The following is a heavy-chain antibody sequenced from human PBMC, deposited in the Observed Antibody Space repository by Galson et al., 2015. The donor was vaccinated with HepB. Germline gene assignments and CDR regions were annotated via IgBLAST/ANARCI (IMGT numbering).Heavy chain of an antibody. D-gene: IGHD3-3*02. CDR1: GYSFTSYW. CDR3: ARLKLGTLTYIFSPFDF. CDR2: IYPGDSDT. Sequence: QSGAEVKKSGESLKISCETSGYSFTSYWIAWVRQMPGKGLEWMGMIYPGDSDTRYSPSFQGQVTISADKSISTAYMQWSSLKASDNAMYYCARLKLGTLTYIFSPFDFWGQGTLVFVSS. J-gene: IGHJ4*02. V-gene: IGHV5-51*01.